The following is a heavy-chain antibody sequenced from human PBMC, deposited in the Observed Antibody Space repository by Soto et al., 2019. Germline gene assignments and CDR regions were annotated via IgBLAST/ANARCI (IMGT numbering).Heavy chain of an antibody. CDR2: ISYDGSNK. V-gene: IGHV3-30*18. CDR1: GFTFSSYG. J-gene: IGHJ4*02. Sequence: GGSLRLSCAASGFTFSSYGMHWVRQAPGKGLEWVAVISYDGSNKYYADSVKGRFTISRGNSKNTLYLQMNSLRAEDTAVYYCAKDHYYGSGSYYFDYWGQGTLVTVSS. CDR3: AKDHYYGSGSYYFDY. D-gene: IGHD3-10*01.